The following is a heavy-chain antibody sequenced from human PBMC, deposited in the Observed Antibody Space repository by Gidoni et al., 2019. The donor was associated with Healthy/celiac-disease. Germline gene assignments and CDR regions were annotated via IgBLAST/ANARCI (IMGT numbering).Heavy chain of an antibody. V-gene: IGHV1-69*01. Sequence: QVQLVQSGAEVKKPGSSVQVSCKASGGTFSSYASSWVRQAPGQGLEWMGGIIPIFGTANYTQKFQGRVTITADESTSTAYMGLSSLRSEDTAVYYCARPRYSSGYYLTAPSFDYWGQGTLVTVSS. CDR1: GGTFSSYA. J-gene: IGHJ4*02. D-gene: IGHD3-22*01. CDR3: ARPRYSSGYYLTAPSFDY. CDR2: IIPIFGTA.